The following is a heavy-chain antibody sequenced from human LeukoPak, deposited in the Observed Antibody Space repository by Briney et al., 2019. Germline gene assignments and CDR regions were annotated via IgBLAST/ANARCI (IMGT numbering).Heavy chain of an antibody. J-gene: IGHJ4*02. Sequence: GSLRLSCAASGFTFSNYWMPWVRQAPGQGLECVAHINQDGSEEHYMDSAKARFTISRDNAKHSLALQMNSLRAEDTAVYYCVRDGGVSGYDLLDYWGQGTLVTVSS. CDR2: INQDGSEE. D-gene: IGHD5-12*01. V-gene: IGHV3-7*01. CDR1: GFTFSNYW. CDR3: VRDGGVSGYDLLDY.